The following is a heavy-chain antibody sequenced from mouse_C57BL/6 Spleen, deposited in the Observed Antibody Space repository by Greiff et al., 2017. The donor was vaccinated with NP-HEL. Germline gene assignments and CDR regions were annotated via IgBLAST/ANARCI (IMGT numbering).Heavy chain of an antibody. CDR3: ARNPGTRYYAMDY. CDR1: GFSLTSYG. J-gene: IGHJ4*01. D-gene: IGHD3-3*01. V-gene: IGHV2-2*01. CDR2: IWSGGST. Sequence: QVHVKQSGPGLVQPSQSLSITCTVSGFSLTSYGVHWVRQSPGKGLEWLGVIWSGGSTDYNAAFISRLSISKDNSKSQVFFKMNSLQADDTAIYYCARNPGTRYYAMDYWGQGTSVTVSS.